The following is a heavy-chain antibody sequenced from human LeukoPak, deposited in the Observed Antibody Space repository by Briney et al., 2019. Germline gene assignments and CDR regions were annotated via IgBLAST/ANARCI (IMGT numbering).Heavy chain of an antibody. Sequence: ASAKVSCKASGYTFTSYGISWVRQAPGQGLEWMGFTSADNGHTNYVQKFQGRVTMTTDTSTNTAYMELRSLRFDDTAMYYCARDYFSDYVFDFWGQGTLITVSS. CDR2: TSADNGHT. CDR3: ARDYFSDYVFDF. CDR1: GYTFTSYG. V-gene: IGHV1-18*01. D-gene: IGHD3-10*02. J-gene: IGHJ4*02.